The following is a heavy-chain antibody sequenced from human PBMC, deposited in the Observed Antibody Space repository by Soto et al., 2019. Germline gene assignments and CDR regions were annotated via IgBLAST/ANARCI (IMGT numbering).Heavy chain of an antibody. CDR1: GFTFSNYW. J-gene: IGHJ4*02. CDR3: VRDSHGDY. Sequence: EVQLVESGGGLVQPGGSLRLYCAASGFTFSNYWMHWVRQAPGKGLAWVARIDHDGSTDYAGSVRGRFTVSRDNAESMLYLQMNSLRDDDTALYYCVRDSHGDYWGQGTLVTVSS. V-gene: IGHV3-74*01. CDR2: IDHDGST.